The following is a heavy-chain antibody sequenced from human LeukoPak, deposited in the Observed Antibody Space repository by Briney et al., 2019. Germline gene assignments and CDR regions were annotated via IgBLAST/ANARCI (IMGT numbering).Heavy chain of an antibody. CDR2: IYPGDSDT. D-gene: IGHD6-13*01. J-gene: IGHJ4*02. V-gene: IGHV5-51*01. Sequence: GASLKISCKGSGYSFTNYWIGWVRQMPGKVLEWMGIIYPGDSDTRYSPSFQGQVTISADKSISTAYLQWSSLKASDTAMYYCARARAGLFDYWGQGTLVAVSS. CDR1: GYSFTNYW. CDR3: ARARAGLFDY.